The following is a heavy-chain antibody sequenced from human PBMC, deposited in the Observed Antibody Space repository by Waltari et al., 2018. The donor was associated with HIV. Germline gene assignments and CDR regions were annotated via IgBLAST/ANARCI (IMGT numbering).Heavy chain of an antibody. CDR2: INQAGTER. CDR1: GFPFSFYG. CDR3: ATTHGSGDFDNDFDY. D-gene: IGHD3-10*01. J-gene: IGHJ4*02. Sequence: EVRLVESGGGWVQPGGSLTLTFETSGFPFSFYGLGWVRQAPGKGLEWVANINQAGTERHYVDSVRCRFTISRDNGKRSSFLQMNSLSVEDTAVYYCATTHGSGDFDNDFDYWGQGTLV. V-gene: IGHV3-7*01.